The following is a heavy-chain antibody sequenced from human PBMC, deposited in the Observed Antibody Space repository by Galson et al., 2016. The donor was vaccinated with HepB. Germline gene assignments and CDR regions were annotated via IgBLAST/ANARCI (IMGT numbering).Heavy chain of an antibody. V-gene: IGHV3-7*01. D-gene: IGHD4-23*01. CDR3: ARKGFSGGYFDN. J-gene: IGHJ4*02. CDR2: IKPDGSEE. Sequence: SLRLSCAASGFTFSTYWMIWVRQAPGKGLEWLANIKPDGSEEYYVDSVKGRFTISRDNAKNSLYLQMNSLRAEDTAVYHCARKGFSGGYFDNWGQGTLITVSS. CDR1: GFTFSTYW.